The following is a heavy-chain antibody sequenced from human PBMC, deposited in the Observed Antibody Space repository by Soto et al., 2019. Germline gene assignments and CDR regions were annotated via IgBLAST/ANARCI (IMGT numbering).Heavy chain of an antibody. CDR1: GYTFTSYG. D-gene: IGHD6-19*01. J-gene: IGHJ5*02. CDR2: ISAYNGNT. V-gene: IGHV1-18*04. CDR3: ARDLAVAGTGGNWFDP. Sequence: ASVKVSCKASGYTFTSYGISWVRQAPGQGLEWMGWISAYNGNTNYAQKLQGRVTMTTDTSTSTAYMELRSLRSDDTAVYYCARDLAVAGTGGNWFDPWGHGTLVTVSS.